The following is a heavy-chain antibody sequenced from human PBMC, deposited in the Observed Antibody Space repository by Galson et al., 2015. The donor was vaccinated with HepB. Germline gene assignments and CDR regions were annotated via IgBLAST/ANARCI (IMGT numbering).Heavy chain of an antibody. J-gene: IGHJ3*02. CDR2: IYPGDSDT. Sequence: QSGAEVKKPGESLKISCKGSGYSFTSYWIGWVRQMPGKGLEWMGIIYPGDSDTRYSPSFQGQVTISADKSISTAYLQWSSLKASDTAMYYCASSIAAAGTSYDALDIWGQGTMVTVSS. CDR1: GYSFTSYW. CDR3: ASSIAAAGTSYDALDI. D-gene: IGHD6-13*01. V-gene: IGHV5-51*01.